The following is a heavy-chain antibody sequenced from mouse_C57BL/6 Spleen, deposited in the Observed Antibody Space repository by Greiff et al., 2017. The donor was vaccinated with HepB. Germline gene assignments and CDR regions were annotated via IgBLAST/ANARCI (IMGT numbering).Heavy chain of an antibody. CDR3: AQDSSGLSY. J-gene: IGHJ3*01. D-gene: IGHD3-2*02. CDR1: GYAFSSSW. CDR2: IYPGDGDT. Sequence: VKVVESGPELVKPGASVKISCKASGYAFSSSWMNWVKQRPGKGLEWIGRIYPGDGDTNYNGKFKGKATLTADKSSSTAYMQLSSLTSEDSAVYFCAQDSSGLSYWGQGTLVTVSA. V-gene: IGHV1-82*01.